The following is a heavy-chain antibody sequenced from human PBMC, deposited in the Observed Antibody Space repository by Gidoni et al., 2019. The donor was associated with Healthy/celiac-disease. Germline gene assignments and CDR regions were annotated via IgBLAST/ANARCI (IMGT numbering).Heavy chain of an antibody. CDR3: ARDFRPWPAYDSSGYYYSGFDY. J-gene: IGHJ4*02. D-gene: IGHD3-22*01. CDR2: INPSGGST. V-gene: IGHV1-46*01. CDR1: GSTFTSYY. Sequence: QVQLVQSGAAVKKPGASVEVSCKASGSTFTSYYMHWVRQAPGQGLEWMGIINPSGGSTSYAQKFQGRVTMTRDTSTSTVYMELSSLRSEDTAVYYCARDFRPWPAYDSSGYYYSGFDYWGQGTLVTVSS.